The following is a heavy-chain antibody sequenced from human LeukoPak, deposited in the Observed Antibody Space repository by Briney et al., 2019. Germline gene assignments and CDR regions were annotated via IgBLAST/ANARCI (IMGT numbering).Heavy chain of an antibody. D-gene: IGHD3-22*01. V-gene: IGHV1-69*13. J-gene: IGHJ4*02. CDR3: ARSSSGYFNFDY. CDR2: IIPIFGTA. Sequence: GASVKVSCKASGYTFTSYGISWVRQAPGQGLEWMGGIIPIFGTANYAQKFQGRVTITADESTSTAYMELSSLRSEDTAVYYCARSSSGYFNFDYWGQGTLVTVSS. CDR1: GYTFTSYG.